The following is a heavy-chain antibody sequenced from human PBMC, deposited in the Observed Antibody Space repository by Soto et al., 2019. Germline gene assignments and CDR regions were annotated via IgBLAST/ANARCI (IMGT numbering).Heavy chain of an antibody. J-gene: IGHJ4*02. CDR1: GFTFRTYA. CDR3: AKDNHYDH. D-gene: IGHD3-22*01. V-gene: IGHV3-30*18. Sequence: QVRLVESGGGVVQPGRSLRLSCAASGFTFRTYAMHWVRQAPGKGLEWVAVISFDGNNEYYADSVKGRFTISRDNSKNTLYVQMKSLRVEDTAVYYCAKDNHYDHWGQGTLVTVSS. CDR2: ISFDGNNE.